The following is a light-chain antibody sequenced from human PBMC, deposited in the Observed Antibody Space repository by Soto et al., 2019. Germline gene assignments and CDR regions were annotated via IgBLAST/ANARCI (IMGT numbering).Light chain of an antibody. CDR2: EVI. Sequence: QSALTQPPSASGSPGQSVTISCTGTSSDVGGYNLVSWYQQHPGKAPKVVICEVIKRPSGVPDRFSGSKSGNTASLTVSGLQAEDEADYYCSSYVTGDNYVFGSGTKLTVL. V-gene: IGLV2-8*01. J-gene: IGLJ1*01. CDR1: SSDVGGYNL. CDR3: SSYVTGDNYV.